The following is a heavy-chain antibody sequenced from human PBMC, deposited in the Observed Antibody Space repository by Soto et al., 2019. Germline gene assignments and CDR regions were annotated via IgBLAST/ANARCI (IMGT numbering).Heavy chain of an antibody. CDR2: IYNTDSGST. CDR3: VRGSHRDD. V-gene: IGHV4-59*01. CDR1: GGSISSYY. Sequence: QVQLQESGPGLVKPSETLSLTCTVSGGSISSYYCTWIRQPPGKGLEWIGYIYNTDSGSTKYNPSLKSRVTISRDMSKNQFSLKLSAVTAADTAVYYCVRGSHRDDWGQGALVTVSS. J-gene: IGHJ4*02.